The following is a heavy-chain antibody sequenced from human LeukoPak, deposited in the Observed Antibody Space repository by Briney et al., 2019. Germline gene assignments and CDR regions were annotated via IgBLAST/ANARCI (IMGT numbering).Heavy chain of an antibody. Sequence: SETLSLTCNVSGGSFSIYYWTWIRQPAGKGLEWIGRIFNTGPANYNPSLKSRVTMSVDMSTRQISLKLSSVTAADTAVYYCARAVGGDGSGSLWGPGTLVTVSS. J-gene: IGHJ4*01. D-gene: IGHD3-10*01. V-gene: IGHV4-4*07. CDR3: ARAVGGDGSGSL. CDR2: IFNTGPA. CDR1: GGSFSIYY.